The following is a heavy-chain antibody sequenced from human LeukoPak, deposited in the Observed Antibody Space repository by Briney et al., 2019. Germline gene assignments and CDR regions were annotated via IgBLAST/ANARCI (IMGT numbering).Heavy chain of an antibody. CDR3: AKGDDYGANTRLPKYNWFDP. D-gene: IGHD4-23*01. CDR2: IRYDGNNK. CDR1: GFTFSSYA. V-gene: IGHV3-30*02. J-gene: IGHJ5*02. Sequence: TGGSLRLSCAASGFTFSSYAMHWVRQAPGRGLEWVAFIRYDGNNKNYADSVKGRFTISRDNSKDTLYLHMNSLRAEDTAVYYCAKGDDYGANTRLPKYNWFDPWGQGTLVTVSS.